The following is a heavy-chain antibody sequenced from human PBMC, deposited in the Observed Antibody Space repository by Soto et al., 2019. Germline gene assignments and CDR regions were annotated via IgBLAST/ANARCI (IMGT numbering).Heavy chain of an antibody. D-gene: IGHD3-9*01. CDR1: GFTFSSYG. J-gene: IGHJ6*02. CDR2: ISYDGSNK. Sequence: GGSLRLSCAASGFTFSSYGMHWVRQAPGKGLEWVAVISYDGSNKYYADSVKGRFTISRDNSKNTLYLQMNSLGAEDTAVYYCAKMDLNFDWLFGGMDVWGQGTTVTVSS. CDR3: AKMDLNFDWLFGGMDV. V-gene: IGHV3-30*18.